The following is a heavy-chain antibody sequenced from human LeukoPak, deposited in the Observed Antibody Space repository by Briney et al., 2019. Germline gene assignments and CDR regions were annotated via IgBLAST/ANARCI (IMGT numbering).Heavy chain of an antibody. CDR3: ARDWGYCSGGSCYRGAFDI. CDR1: GYTFTSYY. V-gene: IGHV1-46*01. J-gene: IGHJ3*02. CDR2: INPSDGST. Sequence: ASVKVSCKASGYTFTSYYIHWLRQAPGQGLEWMGIINPSDGSTSYAQKFQGRLTMTRDMSTSTVYMELSSLRSEDTAMYYCARDWGYCSGGSCYRGAFDIWGQGTMVTVSS. D-gene: IGHD2-15*01.